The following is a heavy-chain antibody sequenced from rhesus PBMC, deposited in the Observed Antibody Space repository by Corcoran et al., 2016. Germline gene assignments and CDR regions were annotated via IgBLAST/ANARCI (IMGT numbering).Heavy chain of an antibody. CDR3: ARERMGFDV. Sequence: QVQLQESGPGVVKPSETLSLTCAVSGGSISDSYRWSWLRQPPGKGLEWIGYSYGSRTRTNYNPAPKSRVTISKDTSKTQFSLKLSSVTAADTAVYYCARERMGFDVWGPGVLVTVSS. V-gene: IGHV4S10*01. CDR2: SYGSRTRT. J-gene: IGHJ5-1*01. CDR1: GGSISDSYR. D-gene: IGHD3-9*01.